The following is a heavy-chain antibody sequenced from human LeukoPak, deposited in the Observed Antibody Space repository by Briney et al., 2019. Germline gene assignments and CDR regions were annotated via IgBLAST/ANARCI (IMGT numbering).Heavy chain of an antibody. D-gene: IGHD1-1*01. CDR2: INPNSGGT. J-gene: IGHJ6*02. Sequence: VASVKVSCKASGYTFTGYYMHWVRQAPGQGLEWMGCINPNSGGTNYAQKFQGRVTMTRDTSISTAYMELSRLRSDDTAVYYCARAYNWNDRYYYYYGMDVWGQGTTVTVSS. CDR3: ARAYNWNDRYYYYYGMDV. CDR1: GYTFTGYY. V-gene: IGHV1-2*02.